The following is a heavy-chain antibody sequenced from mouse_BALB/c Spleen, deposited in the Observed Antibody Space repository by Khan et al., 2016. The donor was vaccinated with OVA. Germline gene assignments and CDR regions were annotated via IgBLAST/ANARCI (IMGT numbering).Heavy chain of an antibody. Sequence: QIQLVQSGPELKKPGETVKISCKASGYTFTNYGMNWVKQAPGKGLKWMGWINTYTGEPTYADDFKGRFAFSLETSASTAYLQINNLKNEDTAKYFWARMKPDGYFDLWGAGTTVTVSS. CDR2: INTYTGEP. V-gene: IGHV9-3-1*01. CDR1: GYTFTNYG. J-gene: IGHJ1*01. CDR3: ARMKPDGYFDL.